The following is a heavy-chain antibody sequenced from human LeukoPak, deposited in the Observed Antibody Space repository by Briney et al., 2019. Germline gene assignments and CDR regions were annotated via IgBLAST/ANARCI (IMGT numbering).Heavy chain of an antibody. CDR3: TREVKAVPGDESFDY. CDR2: IHSDGSTT. CDR1: GFTFSTFW. D-gene: IGHD6-19*01. J-gene: IGHJ4*02. Sequence: GGSLRLSCATSGFTFSTFWMHWVRQVPGKGLVWVSRIHSDGSTTNYADLAKGRFTISRDNAKNSLYLQMNSLRAEDTAVYYCTREVKAVPGDESFDYWGQGTLVTVSS. V-gene: IGHV3-74*01.